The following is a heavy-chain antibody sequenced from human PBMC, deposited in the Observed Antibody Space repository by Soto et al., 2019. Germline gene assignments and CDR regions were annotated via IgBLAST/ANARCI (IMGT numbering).Heavy chain of an antibody. J-gene: IGHJ4*02. CDR1: GFTFSIYS. D-gene: IGHD3-22*01. CDR2: ISSSSSYI. Sequence: PGGSLRLSCAACGFTFSIYSMNWVRQAQGKGLEWVSSISSSSSYIYYADSVKGRFTISRDNAKNSLYLQMNSLRAEDTAVYYCARDGGYVSAPHSIDYWGQGTLVTVSS. CDR3: ARDGGYVSAPHSIDY. V-gene: IGHV3-21*01.